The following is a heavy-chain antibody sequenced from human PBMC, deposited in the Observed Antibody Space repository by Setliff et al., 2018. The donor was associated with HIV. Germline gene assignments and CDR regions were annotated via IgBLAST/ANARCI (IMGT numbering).Heavy chain of an antibody. Sequence: SETLSLTCTVSGDSITSRPYWTWVRQPAGKGLEWIGYFYTSGSTNYNPSLKSRVTISIDTSKNQFSLKLNSVTAADTAVYYCARHGDYNFWSGYYFDFWGQGTLVTVSS. V-gene: IGHV4-4*09. CDR2: FYTSGST. CDR1: GDSITSRPY. J-gene: IGHJ4*02. CDR3: ARHGDYNFWSGYYFDF. D-gene: IGHD3-3*01.